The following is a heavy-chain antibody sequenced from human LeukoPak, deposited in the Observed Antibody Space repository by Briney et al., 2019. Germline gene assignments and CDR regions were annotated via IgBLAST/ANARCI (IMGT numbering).Heavy chain of an antibody. CDR3: ARGLARKGGIAAVWVWFDP. CDR1: GGTFSSYA. D-gene: IGHD6-13*01. J-gene: IGHJ5*02. CDR2: ISAYNGNT. V-gene: IGHV1-18*01. Sequence: ASVKVSCKASGGTFSSYAISWVRQAPGQGLEWMGWISAYNGNTNFAQNLQGRVTMTTDTSTSTAYMELRSLRSDDTAVYYCARGLARKGGIAAVWVWFDPWGQGTLVTVSS.